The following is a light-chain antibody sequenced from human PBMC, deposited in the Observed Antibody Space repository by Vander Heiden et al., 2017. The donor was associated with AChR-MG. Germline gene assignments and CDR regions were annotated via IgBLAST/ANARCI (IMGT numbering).Light chain of an antibody. CDR3: QQYHSSPRA. J-gene: IGKJ5*01. Sequence: EIVLTQSPGTLSLSTGERATLSCRASQSVSSNYLAWYQQKPGQAPRLLIYDASSRATGIPDRFSGSGSGTDFTLTISRLEPEDFAVYYCQQYHSSPRAFGQGTRLEIK. V-gene: IGKV3-20*01. CDR1: QSVSSNY. CDR2: DAS.